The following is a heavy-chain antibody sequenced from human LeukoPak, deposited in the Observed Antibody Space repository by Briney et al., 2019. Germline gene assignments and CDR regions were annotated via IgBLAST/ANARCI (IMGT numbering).Heavy chain of an antibody. Sequence: GGSLRLSCAASGFTFSSYAMSWVRQAPGKGLEWVSAISGSGGSTYYADSVKGRFTISRDNSKNTLYLQMNSLRAEDTAVYYCATTLSTYCSSTSCSDYWGQGTLATVSS. CDR3: ATTLSTYCSSTSCSDY. CDR2: ISGSGGST. CDR1: GFTFSSYA. D-gene: IGHD2-2*01. V-gene: IGHV3-23*01. J-gene: IGHJ4*02.